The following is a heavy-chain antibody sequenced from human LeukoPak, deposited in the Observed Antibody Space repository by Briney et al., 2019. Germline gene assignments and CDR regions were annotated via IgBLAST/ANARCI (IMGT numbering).Heavy chain of an antibody. D-gene: IGHD3-10*01. V-gene: IGHV5-51*01. CDR3: ASRGSYGSGNYYNALDEAFEI. CDR1: GYSFASYW. J-gene: IGHJ3*02. CDR2: IYPGDSDT. Sequence: LGESLKISCEGSGYSFASYWIGWVRQMPGKGLEWMGIIYPGDSDTRYSPSFQGQVTISADKSIATAYLQWSSLKASDTAMYYCASRGSYGSGNYYNALDEAFEIWGQGTMVTVSS.